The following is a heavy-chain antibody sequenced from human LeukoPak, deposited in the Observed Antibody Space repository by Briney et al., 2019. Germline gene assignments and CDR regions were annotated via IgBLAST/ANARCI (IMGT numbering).Heavy chain of an antibody. CDR1: GYTLTELS. CDR3: ATLVYDSSGYYYDY. V-gene: IGHV1-24*01. Sequence: ASVKASCKVSGYTLTELSMHWVRQAPGKGLEWMGGFDPEDGETIYAQKFQGRVTMTEDTSTDTAYMELSSLRSEDTAVYYCATLVYDSSGYYYDYWGQGTLVTVSS. J-gene: IGHJ4*02. D-gene: IGHD3-22*01. CDR2: FDPEDGET.